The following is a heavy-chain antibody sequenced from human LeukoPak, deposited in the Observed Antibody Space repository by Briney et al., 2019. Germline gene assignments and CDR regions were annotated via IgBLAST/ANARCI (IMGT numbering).Heavy chain of an antibody. Sequence: GASVKVFCKASGYTFTSYDINWVRQATGQGLEWMGWMNPNSGNTGYAQKFQGRVTMTRNTSISTAYMELSSLRSEDTAVYYCARGPPKSYYDFWSGYYNWFDPWGQGTLVTVSS. V-gene: IGHV1-8*01. CDR1: GYTFTSYD. J-gene: IGHJ5*02. CDR2: MNPNSGNT. CDR3: ARGPPKSYYDFWSGYYNWFDP. D-gene: IGHD3-3*01.